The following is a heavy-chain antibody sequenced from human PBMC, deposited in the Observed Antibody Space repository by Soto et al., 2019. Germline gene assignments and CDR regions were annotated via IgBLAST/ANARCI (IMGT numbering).Heavy chain of an antibody. D-gene: IGHD3-22*01. J-gene: IGHJ5*02. CDR1: GFTFSSYS. Sequence: GGSLRLSCAASGFTFSSYSMNWVRQAPGKGLEWVSSISSSSRYIYYADSVKGRFTISRDNAKNSLYLQMNSLRAEDTAVYYCPRARKPYYSDSSCYYHWGQGTLVTVSS. V-gene: IGHV3-21*01. CDR2: ISSSSRYI. CDR3: PRARKPYYSDSSCYYH.